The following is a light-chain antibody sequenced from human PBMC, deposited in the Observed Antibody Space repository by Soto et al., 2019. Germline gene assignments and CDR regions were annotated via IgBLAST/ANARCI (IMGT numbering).Light chain of an antibody. V-gene: IGKV3-20*01. CDR3: QQYGSSPAT. J-gene: IGKJ3*01. Sequence: EIVLTQSPGTLSLSPGERATLSCRASQSVSGSYLAWYQQKPGQAPRLLIYGASSRATGIPARFSGSGSGTDFTLTMTSLEPEDFGVYYCQQYGSSPATFGPGTKVDIK. CDR2: GAS. CDR1: QSVSGSY.